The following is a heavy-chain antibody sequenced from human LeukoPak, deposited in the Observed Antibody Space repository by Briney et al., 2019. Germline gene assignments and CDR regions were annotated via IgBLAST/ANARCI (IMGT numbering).Heavy chain of an antibody. CDR3: ARHADGGKKAFDM. V-gene: IGHV4-34*01. Sequence: SETLSLTCVVYGGSFSGYFWSWIRQPPGKGLEWIGEINPSGGTGNNPSLRSRVTISKDTSKNQLSLKLTSVTAADTAVYYCARHADGGKKAFDMWGQGTMVTVSS. CDR1: GGSFSGYF. D-gene: IGHD4-23*01. CDR2: INPSGGT. J-gene: IGHJ3*02.